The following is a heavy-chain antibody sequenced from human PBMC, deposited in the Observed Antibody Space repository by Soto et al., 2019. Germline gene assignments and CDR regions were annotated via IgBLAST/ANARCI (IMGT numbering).Heavy chain of an antibody. D-gene: IGHD3-10*01. J-gene: IGHJ5*02. V-gene: IGHV4-59*01. CDR1: GGSISSYY. CDR2: IYYSGST. CDR3: AKMTTYYYGSGSYLGWFDP. Sequence: QVQLQESGPGLVKPSETLSLTCTVSGGSISSYYWSWIRQPPGKGLEWIGYIYYSGSTNYNPSLKCRVTIAVDTSKNHFSLKLSSVTAADTAVYYCAKMTTYYYGSGSYLGWFDPWGQGTLVTVSS.